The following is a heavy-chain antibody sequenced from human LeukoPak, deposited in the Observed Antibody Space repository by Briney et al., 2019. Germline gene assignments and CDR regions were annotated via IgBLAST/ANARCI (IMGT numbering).Heavy chain of an antibody. Sequence: SQTLSLTCAVSGGSISSGGYSWSWIRQPPGKGLEWIGSIYYSGSTYYNPSLKSRVTIPVDTSKNQFSLKLSSVAAADTAVYYCARVVVAANYYYYYGMDVWGQGTTVTVSS. V-gene: IGHV4-39*07. D-gene: IGHD2-15*01. CDR1: GGSISSGGYS. CDR3: ARVVVAANYYYYYGMDV. J-gene: IGHJ6*02. CDR2: IYYSGST.